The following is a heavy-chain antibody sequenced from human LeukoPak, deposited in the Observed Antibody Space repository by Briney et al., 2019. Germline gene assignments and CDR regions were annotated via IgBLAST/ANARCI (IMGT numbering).Heavy chain of an antibody. Sequence: SETLSLTCTVSGGSVSSGSYYWSWVRQPPGRGLEWIGYIYYSGSTNYNPSLKSRVTISVDTSKNLFFLKLSSVTAADTAVYYCARAPYYYDTSGYPIYYFDYWGQGTLVTVSS. CDR2: IYYSGST. CDR3: ARAPYYYDTSGYPIYYFDY. CDR1: GGSVSSGSYY. V-gene: IGHV4-61*01. D-gene: IGHD3-22*01. J-gene: IGHJ4*02.